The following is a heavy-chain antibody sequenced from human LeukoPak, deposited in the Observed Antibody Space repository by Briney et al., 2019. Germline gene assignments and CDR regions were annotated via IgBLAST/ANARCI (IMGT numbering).Heavy chain of an antibody. J-gene: IGHJ4*02. Sequence: GGSLRLSCAASGCTFSSYEMNWVRQAPGKGLEWVSYISSSGSTIYYADSVKGRFTISRDNAKNSLYLQMNSLRAEDTAVYYCAPGGTYYDFWSGYYTFDYWGQGTLVTVSS. CDR3: APGGTYYDFWSGYYTFDY. D-gene: IGHD3-3*01. CDR2: ISSSGSTI. CDR1: GCTFSSYE. V-gene: IGHV3-48*03.